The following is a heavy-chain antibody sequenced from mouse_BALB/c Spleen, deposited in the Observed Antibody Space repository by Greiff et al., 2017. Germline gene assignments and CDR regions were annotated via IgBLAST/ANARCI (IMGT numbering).Heavy chain of an antibody. D-gene: IGHD2-1*01. Sequence: EVQGVESGGGLVQPGGSLKLSCAASGFTFSSYGMSWVRQTPDKRLELVATINSNGGSTYYPDSVKGRFTISRDNAKNTLYLQMSSLKSEDTAMYYCARADYGNPYFDYWGQGTTLTVSS. J-gene: IGHJ2*01. CDR3: ARADYGNPYFDY. CDR2: INSNGGST. V-gene: IGHV5-6-3*01. CDR1: GFTFSSYG.